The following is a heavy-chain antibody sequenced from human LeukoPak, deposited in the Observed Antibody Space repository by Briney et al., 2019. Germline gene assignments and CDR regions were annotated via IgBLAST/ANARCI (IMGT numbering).Heavy chain of an antibody. CDR2: ISSSSSYI. D-gene: IGHD2-2*01. CDR1: GFTFSSYS. J-gene: IGHJ4*02. Sequence: GGSLRLSCAASGFTFSSYSMNWVRQAPGKGLEWVSSISSSSSYIYYADSVKGRFTISRDNAKNSLYLQMNSLRAEDTAAYYCARGDEVYCSSTSCYYPFDYWGQGTLVTVSS. CDR3: ARGDEVYCSSTSCYYPFDY. V-gene: IGHV3-21*01.